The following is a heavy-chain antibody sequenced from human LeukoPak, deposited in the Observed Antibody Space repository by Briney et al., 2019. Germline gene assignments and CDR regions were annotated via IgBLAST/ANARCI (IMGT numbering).Heavy chain of an antibody. D-gene: IGHD6-19*01. CDR3: ARSRIVLADSLDP. CDR2: INHSGST. J-gene: IGHJ5*02. CDR1: GGSFSGYY. V-gene: IGHV4-34*01. Sequence: SETLSLTCAVYGGSFSGYYWSWIRQPPGKGLEWIGEINHSGSTNYNPSLKSRVTISVDKSKNQFSLKLSSVTAADTAVYYCARSRIVLADSLDPWGQGTLVTVSS.